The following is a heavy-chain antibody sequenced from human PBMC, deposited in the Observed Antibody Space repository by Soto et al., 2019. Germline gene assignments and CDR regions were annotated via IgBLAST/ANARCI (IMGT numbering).Heavy chain of an antibody. Sequence: GASVKVSCKASGYTFTGDYMHWVRQAPGQGLEWMGWINPNSGGTNYAQKFQGWVTMTRDTSISTAYMELSRLRSDDTAVYYCARGSYSSGWFPYYYGMDVWGQGTTVTVSS. J-gene: IGHJ6*02. V-gene: IGHV1-2*04. CDR1: GYTFTGDY. D-gene: IGHD6-19*01. CDR2: INPNSGGT. CDR3: ARGSYSSGWFPYYYGMDV.